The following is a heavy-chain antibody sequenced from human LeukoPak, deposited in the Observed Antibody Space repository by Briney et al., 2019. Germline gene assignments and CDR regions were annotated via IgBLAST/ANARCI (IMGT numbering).Heavy chain of an antibody. D-gene: IGHD3-16*01. CDR1: GFTFSDYY. CDR3: ARDPENIDDYVWGSSFDY. V-gene: IGHV3-11*01. CDR2: ISSSGSTI. Sequence: GGSLRLSCAASGFTFSDYYMSWIRQAPGKGLEWVSYISSSGSTIYYADSVKGRFTISRDNAKNSLYLQMNSLRAEDTAVYYCARDPENIDDYVWGSSFDYWGQGTLVTVSS. J-gene: IGHJ4*02.